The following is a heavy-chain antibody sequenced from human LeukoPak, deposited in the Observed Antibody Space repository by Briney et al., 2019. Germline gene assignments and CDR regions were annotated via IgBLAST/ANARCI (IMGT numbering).Heavy chain of an antibody. J-gene: IGHJ4*02. V-gene: IGHV3-30*18. CDR3: AKSLSNLYNWNYGY. Sequence: PGRSLRLSCAASGFTFSSYGMHWVRQAPGKGLEWVAVISYDGSNKYYADSVKGRFTISRDNSKNTLYLQMNSLRAEDTAVYYCAKSLSNLYNWNYGYWGQGTLVTVSS. CDR2: ISYDGSNK. D-gene: IGHD1-7*01. CDR1: GFTFSSYG.